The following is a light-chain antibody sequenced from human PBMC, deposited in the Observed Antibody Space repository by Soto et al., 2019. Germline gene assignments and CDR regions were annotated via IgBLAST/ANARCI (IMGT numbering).Light chain of an antibody. CDR3: QQYDSSST. Sequence: DIQMTQSPSTLSASVGDRVILTCRASQSISSWLAWYQQKPGKAPKLLIYKASSLESGVPSRFSGSGSGTEFTLTISSLQPDDFATYYCQQYDSSSTFGQGTKVGIK. CDR2: KAS. CDR1: QSISSW. J-gene: IGKJ1*01. V-gene: IGKV1-5*03.